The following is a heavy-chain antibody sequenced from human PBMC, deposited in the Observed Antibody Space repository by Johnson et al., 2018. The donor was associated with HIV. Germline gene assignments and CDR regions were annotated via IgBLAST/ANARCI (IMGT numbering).Heavy chain of an antibody. CDR2: ISFDGSTI. D-gene: IGHD1-26*01. V-gene: IGHV3-30-3*01. CDR3: AREDPGRRAFDI. J-gene: IGHJ3*02. Sequence: QVQLVESGGGVVQPGRSLRLSCAASGFSFSDSAMHWVRQAPGKGLEWVAVISFDGSTIYYANSVEGRFTISRDNSRDTLSLQMNSLRVEDTALYYCAREDPGRRAFDIWGQGTVVTVSS. CDR1: GFSFSDSA.